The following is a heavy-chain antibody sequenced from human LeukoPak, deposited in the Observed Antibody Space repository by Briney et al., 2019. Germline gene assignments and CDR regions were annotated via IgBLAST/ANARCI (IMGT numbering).Heavy chain of an antibody. CDR3: AREDYGGNSVYFQH. D-gene: IGHD4-23*01. V-gene: IGHV4-59*01. J-gene: IGHJ1*01. CDR1: GGSISSYY. Sequence: NPSETLSLTCTVSGGSISSYYWSWIRQPPGKGLEWIGYIYYSGSTNYNPSLKSRVTISVDTSKNQFSLKLSSATAADTAVYYCAREDYGGNSVYFQHWGQGALVTVSS. CDR2: IYYSGST.